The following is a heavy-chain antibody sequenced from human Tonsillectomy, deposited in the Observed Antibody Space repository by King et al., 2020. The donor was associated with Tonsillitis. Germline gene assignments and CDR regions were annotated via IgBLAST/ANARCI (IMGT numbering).Heavy chain of an antibody. J-gene: IGHJ6*02. CDR3: ARILSPLYYYTMDV. D-gene: IGHD2/OR15-2a*01. CDR1: GYTFINYG. V-gene: IGHV1-18*01. CDR2: ISTYNGET. Sequence: QLVQSGAEVKKPGASVKVSCEPSGYTFINYGLNWVRQAPGQGLEWMGWISTYNGETIYAENLQGRLTLTRDTSTSTAYMELSSLRSDDTAVYYCARILSPLYYYTMDVWGQGTTVTVSS.